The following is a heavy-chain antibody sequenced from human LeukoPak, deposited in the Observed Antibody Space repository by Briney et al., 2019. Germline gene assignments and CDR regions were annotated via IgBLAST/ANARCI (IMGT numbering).Heavy chain of an antibody. Sequence: PSETLSLTYTVSGGSISSGGYHWSWIRQPPGKGLEWIGYIYHSGSTYYNPSLKSRVTISVDRSKNQFSLKLSSVTAADTAVYYCAREKSSIAARHDAFDIWGQGTMVTVSS. CDR2: IYHSGST. CDR3: AREKSSIAARHDAFDI. CDR1: GGSISSGGYH. D-gene: IGHD6-6*01. J-gene: IGHJ3*02. V-gene: IGHV4-30-2*01.